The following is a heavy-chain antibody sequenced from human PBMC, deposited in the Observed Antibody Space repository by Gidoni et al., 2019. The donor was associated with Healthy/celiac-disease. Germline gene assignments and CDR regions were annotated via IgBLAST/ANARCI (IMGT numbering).Heavy chain of an antibody. J-gene: IGHJ4*02. V-gene: IGHV3-23*01. D-gene: IGHD3-22*01. CDR1: GFTISSYA. Sequence: EVQLLVSGGGLVQPGGSLRLSCAASGFTISSYALSWVRQAPGKGLEGVAAISGSGGSTDYADSVKGRFTISRDNSKNTLYLQMNCLRAEDTAVYYCAKVSSYDSSGYYSRWGQGTLVTVSS. CDR2: ISGSGGST. CDR3: AKVSSYDSSGYYSR.